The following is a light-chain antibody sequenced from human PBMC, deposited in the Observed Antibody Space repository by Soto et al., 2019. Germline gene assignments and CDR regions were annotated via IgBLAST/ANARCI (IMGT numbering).Light chain of an antibody. V-gene: IGLV2-14*01. CDR2: EVT. Sequence: QSVLTQPSSVSGSPGQSITISCTGTSSDIGADDYVSWYQHHPDKTPKLIIFEVTYRPTGISHRFSAAKSGNTASLTISGLEAEDEAIYYCSSYRRTTFPHVGFGGGTKVTVL. CDR3: SSYRRTTFPHVG. J-gene: IGLJ2*01. CDR1: SSDIGADDY.